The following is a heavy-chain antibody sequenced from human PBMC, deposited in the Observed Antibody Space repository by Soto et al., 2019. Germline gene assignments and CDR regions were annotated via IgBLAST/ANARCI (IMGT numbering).Heavy chain of an antibody. Sequence: EVQLVESGGGLVKPGASLRLSCAASGFTFTNAWMTWVRQAPGKGLEWLGRIKSITDGGRIDYAPHVTGRLTISRDDSRDMFCLQINSLKIEDTAVYYCTAGLGRAANDWGQGTLVTVSS. CDR1: GFTFTNAW. D-gene: IGHD6-13*01. CDR3: TAGLGRAAND. V-gene: IGHV3-15*01. CDR2: IKSITDGGRI. J-gene: IGHJ4*02.